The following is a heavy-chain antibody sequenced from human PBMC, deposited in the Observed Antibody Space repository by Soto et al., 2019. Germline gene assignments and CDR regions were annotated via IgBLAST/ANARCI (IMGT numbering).Heavy chain of an antibody. Sequence: SETRSLTCTVSGGSISRYYWSWIRQPPGKGLEWIGYIYYSGSTNYNPSLKSRVTISVDTSKNQFSLKLSSVTAADTAVYYCARSPFYGGFDYWGQGTLVTVSS. D-gene: IGHD4-17*01. CDR3: ARSPFYGGFDY. CDR1: GGSISRYY. V-gene: IGHV4-59*01. CDR2: IYYSGST. J-gene: IGHJ4*02.